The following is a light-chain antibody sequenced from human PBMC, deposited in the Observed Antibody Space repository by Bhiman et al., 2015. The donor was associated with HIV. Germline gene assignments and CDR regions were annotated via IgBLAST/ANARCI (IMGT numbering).Light chain of an antibody. CDR1: SSDVGGYNY. J-gene: IGLJ3*02. Sequence: QSALTQPASVSGSPGQSITISCTGTSSDVGGYNYVSWYQQHPGKAPKLMIYDVSKRPSGISDRFSGSKSANTASLTISGLQAEDEADYYCCSYAGSHWVFGGGTKLTVL. V-gene: IGLV2-23*02. CDR2: DVS. CDR3: CSYAGSHWV.